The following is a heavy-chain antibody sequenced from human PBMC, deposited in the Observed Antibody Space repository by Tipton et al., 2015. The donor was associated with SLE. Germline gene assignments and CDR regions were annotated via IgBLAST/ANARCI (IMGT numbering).Heavy chain of an antibody. CDR1: GGSISSYY. V-gene: IGHV4-59*01. CDR2: IYYSGST. Sequence: LRLSCTVSGGSISSYYWSWIRQPPGKGLEWIGHIYYSGSTNYNPSLKSRVTISVDTSKNQFSLKLSSVTAADTAVYYCARVSEIKDWASGMDVWGQGTTVTVSS. D-gene: IGHD3/OR15-3a*01. J-gene: IGHJ6*02. CDR3: ARVSEIKDWASGMDV.